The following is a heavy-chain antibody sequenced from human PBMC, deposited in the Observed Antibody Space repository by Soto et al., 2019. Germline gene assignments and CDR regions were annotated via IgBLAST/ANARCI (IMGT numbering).Heavy chain of an antibody. D-gene: IGHD3-22*01. CDR2: ISGSGGST. CDR3: AKGTTMIVVVIGPDY. Sequence: GGSLRLSCAASGFTFSSYAMSWVRQAPGKGLEWVSAISGSGGSTYYADSVKGRFTISRDNSKNTLYLQMNSLRAEDTALYYCAKGTTMIVVVIGPDYWGQGTLVTVSS. J-gene: IGHJ4*02. V-gene: IGHV3-23*01. CDR1: GFTFSSYA.